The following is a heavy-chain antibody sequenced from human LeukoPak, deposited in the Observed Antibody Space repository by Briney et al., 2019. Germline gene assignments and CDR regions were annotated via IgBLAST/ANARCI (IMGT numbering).Heavy chain of an antibody. CDR3: SKTSAFDI. J-gene: IGHJ3*02. V-gene: IGHV3-23*01. Sequence: GGSLRLFRAASGFTFTTPGMDWVPQAPGKGPEWVSSISERDRGGKTIYADSVRGRFTISRDNWKNKVYMQMNSLRVKDTDLYFCSKTSAFDIWGQGKMVTVSS. CDR2: ISERDRGGKT. CDR1: GFTFTTPG.